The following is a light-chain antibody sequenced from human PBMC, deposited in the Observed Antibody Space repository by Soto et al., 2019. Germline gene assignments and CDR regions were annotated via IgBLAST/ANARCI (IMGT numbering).Light chain of an antibody. CDR2: LNSDGSH. CDR1: SGHSSYA. CDR3: QTWGTGIVV. J-gene: IGLJ2*01. V-gene: IGLV4-69*01. Sequence: QPVLTQSPSASASLGASVKLTCTLSSGHSSYAIAWHQQQPEKGPRYLMKLNSDGSHRKGDGIPDRFSGSSSGAGRYLTISSLQSEDEADYYCQTWGTGIVVFGGGTKLTVL.